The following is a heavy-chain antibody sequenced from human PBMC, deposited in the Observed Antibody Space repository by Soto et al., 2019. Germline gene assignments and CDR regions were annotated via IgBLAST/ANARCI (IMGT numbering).Heavy chain of an antibody. J-gene: IGHJ4*02. CDR3: ARGGDLYYYDSSGYPPFDY. CDR2: INAGNGNT. D-gene: IGHD3-22*01. V-gene: IGHV1-3*01. CDR1: GYTFTSYA. Sequence: ASVKVSCKASGYTFTSYAMHWVRQAPGQRLEWMGWINAGNGNTKYSQKFQGRVTITRDKSASTAYMELSSLRSQDTAVYYCARGGDLYYYDSSGYPPFDYWGQVTLVTFSS.